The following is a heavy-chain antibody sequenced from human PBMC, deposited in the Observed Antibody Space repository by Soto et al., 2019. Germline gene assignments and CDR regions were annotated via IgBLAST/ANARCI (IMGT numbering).Heavy chain of an antibody. CDR3: AKDFYLGPAYYFDY. Sequence: GGSLRLSCAASGFTFSSYGMHWVRQAPGKGLEWVAVISYDGSNKYYADSVKGRFTISRDNSKNTLCLQMNSLRAEDTAVYYCAKDFYLGPAYYFDYWGQGTLVTVSS. CDR2: ISYDGSNK. V-gene: IGHV3-30*18. D-gene: IGHD2-2*01. J-gene: IGHJ4*02. CDR1: GFTFSSYG.